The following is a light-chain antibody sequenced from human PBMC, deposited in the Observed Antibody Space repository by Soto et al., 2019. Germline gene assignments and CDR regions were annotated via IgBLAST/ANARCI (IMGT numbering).Light chain of an antibody. V-gene: IGKV3-15*01. CDR2: GAS. J-gene: IGKJ3*01. CDR3: QQYNNWLSPHFT. CDR1: QSVSSN. Sequence: EIVMTQSPATLSVSPGERATLSCRASQSVSSNLAWYQQKPGQAPRLLIYGASTRATGIPARFSGSGSGTEFTLTISSLQSEDFAVYYCQQYNNWLSPHFTFGPGTKVDIK.